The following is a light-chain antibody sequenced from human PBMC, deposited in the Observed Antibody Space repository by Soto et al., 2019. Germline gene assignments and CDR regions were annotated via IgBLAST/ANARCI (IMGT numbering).Light chain of an antibody. CDR3: CSYAGWGVV. Sequence: QSALTQPASVSGSPGQSITISCTGTSSDVGSYNLVSWYQQHPGKAPKLMIYEGSKRPSGVSNRFSGSKSGNTASLTISGLQAEDEADYYCCSYAGWGVVFGGGTKVTVL. CDR1: SSDVGSYNL. CDR2: EGS. J-gene: IGLJ2*01. V-gene: IGLV2-23*01.